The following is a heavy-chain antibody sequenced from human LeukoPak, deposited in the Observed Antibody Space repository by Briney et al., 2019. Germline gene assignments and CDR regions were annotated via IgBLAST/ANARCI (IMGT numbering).Heavy chain of an antibody. CDR1: GFTFSSYA. V-gene: IGHV3-30-3*01. J-gene: IGHJ4*02. Sequence: GGSLRLSCAASGFTFSSYAMHWVRQAPGKGLEWVAVISYDGSNKYYADSVKGRFTISRDNSKNSLYLQMNSLRAEDTAVYYCARDLPSCYWGQGTLVTVSS. CDR2: ISYDGSNK. CDR3: ARDLPSCY.